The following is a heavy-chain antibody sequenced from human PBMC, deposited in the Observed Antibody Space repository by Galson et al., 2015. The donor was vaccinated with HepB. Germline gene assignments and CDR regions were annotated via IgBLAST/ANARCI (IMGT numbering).Heavy chain of an antibody. CDR1: GFTFSSYS. CDR2: ISSSSSTI. V-gene: IGHV3-48*01. D-gene: IGHD5-24*01. CDR3: AREGDGYNYPQDPDYYYYMDY. Sequence: SLRLSCAASGFTFSSYSMNWVRQAPGKGLEWVSYISSSSSTIYYADSVKGRFTISRDNAKNSLYLQMNSLRAEDTAVYYCAREGDGYNYPQDPDYYYYMDYWGQGTLVTVSS. J-gene: IGHJ4*02.